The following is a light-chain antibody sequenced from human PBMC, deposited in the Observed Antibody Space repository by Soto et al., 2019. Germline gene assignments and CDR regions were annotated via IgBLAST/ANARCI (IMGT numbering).Light chain of an antibody. Sequence: EIVLTQSPATLSLSPGERATLSCRASQSVSSYLAWYQQKPGQAPRLLIYDASNRATGIPARFSGSGSGTDFTLTISSLEPEDFAIYSCQQRSNWPVGITFGQGTRLEIK. V-gene: IGKV3-11*01. CDR1: QSVSSY. J-gene: IGKJ5*01. CDR3: QQRSNWPVGIT. CDR2: DAS.